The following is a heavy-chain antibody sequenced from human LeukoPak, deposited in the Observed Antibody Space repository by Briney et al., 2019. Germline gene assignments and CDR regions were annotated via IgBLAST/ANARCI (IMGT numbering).Heavy chain of an antibody. CDR1: GFTFSSYE. J-gene: IGHJ4*02. V-gene: IGHV3-48*03. Sequence: GGSLRLSCAASGFTFSSYEMNWVRQAPGKGLEWVSYISSSGSTIYYADSVKGRFTIARDNAKNSLYLQMNSLRAEDTAVYYCARTGYLHFDYWGQGTLVTVSS. CDR2: ISSSGSTI. D-gene: IGHD3-9*01. CDR3: ARTGYLHFDY.